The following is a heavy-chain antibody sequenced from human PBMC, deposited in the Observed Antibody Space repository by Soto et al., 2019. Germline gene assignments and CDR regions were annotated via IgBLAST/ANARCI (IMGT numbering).Heavy chain of an antibody. CDR3: ARSRRDGYNPEYFQH. Sequence: SEPLSLTCTVSGGSISSYYWSWIRQPPGKGLEWIGYIYYSGSTNYNPSLKSRVTISVDTSKNQFSLKLSSVTAADTAVYYCARSRRDGYNPEYFQHWGQGTLVTVSS. J-gene: IGHJ1*01. CDR1: GGSISSYY. D-gene: IGHD5-12*01. V-gene: IGHV4-59*01. CDR2: IYYSGST.